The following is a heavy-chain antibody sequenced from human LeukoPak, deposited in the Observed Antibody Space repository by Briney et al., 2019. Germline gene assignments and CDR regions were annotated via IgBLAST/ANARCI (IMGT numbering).Heavy chain of an antibody. Sequence: PSETLSLTCTVSGGSISSGGYSWSWIRQHPGKGLEWIGYIYYSGSTYYNPSLKSRVTISVDTSKNQFSLKLSSVTAADTAVYYCARGPDIVATLGAFDIWGQGTMVTVSS. CDR3: ARGPDIVATLGAFDI. V-gene: IGHV4-31*03. J-gene: IGHJ3*02. CDR2: IYYSGST. CDR1: GGSISSGGYS. D-gene: IGHD5-12*01.